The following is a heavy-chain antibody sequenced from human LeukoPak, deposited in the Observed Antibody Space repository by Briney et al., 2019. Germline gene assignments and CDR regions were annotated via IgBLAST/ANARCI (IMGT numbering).Heavy chain of an antibody. CDR2: IYYSGST. CDR3: ARDRRYSSGWYGIDY. CDR1: GGSISGYY. D-gene: IGHD6-19*01. Sequence: SETLSLTCTVSGGSISGYYWSWIREPPGKGLEWIGYIYYSGSTNYNPSLKSRVTISVDTSMNQFSLKLSSVTAADTAVYYCARDRRYSSGWYGIDYWGQGTLVTVSS. J-gene: IGHJ4*02. V-gene: IGHV4-59*01.